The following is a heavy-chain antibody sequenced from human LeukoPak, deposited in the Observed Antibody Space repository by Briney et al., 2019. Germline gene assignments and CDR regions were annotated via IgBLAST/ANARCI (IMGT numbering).Heavy chain of an antibody. CDR1: GYTFTGYY. CDR3: ARAPILLWFGESLEGSWFDP. Sequence: GASVKVSCKASGYTFTGYYMHWGRQAPGQGLEGMGGINPNSGGTNYAQKFQGWVTMTRDTSISTAYMELSRLRSDDTAVYYCARAPILLWFGESLEGSWFDPWGQGTLVTVSS. D-gene: IGHD3-10*01. J-gene: IGHJ5*02. CDR2: INPNSGGT. V-gene: IGHV1-2*04.